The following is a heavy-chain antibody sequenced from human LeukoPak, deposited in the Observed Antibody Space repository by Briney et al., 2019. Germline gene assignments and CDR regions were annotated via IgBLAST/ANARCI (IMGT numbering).Heavy chain of an antibody. V-gene: IGHV1-2*02. CDR2: INPNSGGT. CDR3: ARQDRYRYYYDSSGHISH. Sequence: GASVKVSCKASGYTFTGYYMHWVRQAPGQGLEWMGWINPNSGGTNYAQKFQGRVTMTRDTSISTAYMELSRLRSDDTAVYYCARQDRYRYYYDSSGHISHWGQGTLVTVSS. D-gene: IGHD3-22*01. CDR1: GYTFTGYY. J-gene: IGHJ1*01.